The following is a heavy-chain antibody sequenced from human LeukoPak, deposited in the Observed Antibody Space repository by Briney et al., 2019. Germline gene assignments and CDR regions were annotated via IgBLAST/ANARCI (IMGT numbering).Heavy chain of an antibody. V-gene: IGHV4-4*07. CDR3: ARDHRQYYDFWSGYYSGYNWFDP. Sequence: SETLSLTCTVSGGSISSYYWSWIRQPAGKGLEWIGRIYTSGSTNYNPSLKSRVTMSVDTSKNQFSLKLSSVTAADTAVYYRARDHRQYYDFWSGYYSGYNWFDPWGQGTLVTVSS. CDR2: IYTSGST. D-gene: IGHD3-3*01. CDR1: GGSISSYY. J-gene: IGHJ5*02.